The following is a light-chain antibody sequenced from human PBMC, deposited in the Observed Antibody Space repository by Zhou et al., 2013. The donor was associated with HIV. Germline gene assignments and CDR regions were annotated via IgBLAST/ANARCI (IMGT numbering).Light chain of an antibody. CDR3: QHRGNWPLT. Sequence: EIVLTQSPATLSLSPGDRATLSCRASQSISSYLAWYQQKPGQAPRLLIFDASNRATGIPARFSGSGSETDFTLTISSLEPEDFAVYYCQHRGNWPLTFGEGPRWRSN. V-gene: IGKV3-11*01. J-gene: IGKJ4*01. CDR1: QSISSY. CDR2: DAS.